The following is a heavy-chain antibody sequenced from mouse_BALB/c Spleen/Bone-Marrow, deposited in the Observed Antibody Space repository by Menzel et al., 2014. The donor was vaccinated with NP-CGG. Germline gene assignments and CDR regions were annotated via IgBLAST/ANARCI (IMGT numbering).Heavy chain of an antibody. Sequence: EVQLQQSGPELVKPGASVKVSCKASGYSFTGYYMHWVKQSHVKSLEWIGRINPYNGATSYNQNFKDKASLTVDKSSSTAYMELHSLTSEDSAVYYCARSSYYAMDYWGQGTSVTVSS. J-gene: IGHJ4*01. CDR2: INPYNGAT. CDR3: ARSSYYAMDY. CDR1: GYSFTGYY. V-gene: IGHV1-31*01.